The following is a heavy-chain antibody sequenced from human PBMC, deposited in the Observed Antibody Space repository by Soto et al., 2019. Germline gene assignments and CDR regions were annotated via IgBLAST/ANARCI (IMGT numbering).Heavy chain of an antibody. V-gene: IGHV4-34*01. CDR2: INHSGST. CDR3: ARRGHKITMVRVPPLYYFDY. Sequence: QVQLQQWGAGLLKPSETLSLTCAVYGGSFSGYYWSWIRQPPGKGLEWIGEINHSGSTNYNPSLRSRVTISVDTSKNQFSLKLSCVTAADTAVYYCARRGHKITMVRVPPLYYFDYWGQGTLVTVSS. CDR1: GGSFSGYY. J-gene: IGHJ4*02. D-gene: IGHD3-10*01.